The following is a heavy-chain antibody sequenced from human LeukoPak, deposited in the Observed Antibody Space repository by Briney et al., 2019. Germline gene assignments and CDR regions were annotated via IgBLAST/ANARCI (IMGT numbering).Heavy chain of an antibody. CDR3: ARGRRGYCSSTSCPVVRMDV. J-gene: IGHJ6*02. CDR2: INHSGST. Sequence: GSLRLSCAASGFIFSNCGMNWVRQAPGKGLEWIGEINHSGSTNYNPSLKSRVTISVDTSENQFSLKLSSVTAADTAVYYCARGRRGYCSSTSCPVVRMDVWGQGTTVTVSS. V-gene: IGHV4-34*01. D-gene: IGHD2-2*01. CDR1: GFIFSNCG.